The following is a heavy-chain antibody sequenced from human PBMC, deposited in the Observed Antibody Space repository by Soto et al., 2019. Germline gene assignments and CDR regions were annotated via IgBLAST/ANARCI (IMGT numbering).Heavy chain of an antibody. J-gene: IGHJ2*01. CDR1: GGFISNYY. Sequence: SETLSLTCTVSGGFISNYYWSWVRQPPGKGLEWIGFIYYSGSTNYIPSLKSRVSISVDTSKNQFSLKLSSVTAADTAVYYCARDRRHNWNYRDNGYFDLWGRGTLVT. D-gene: IGHD1-7*01. CDR2: IYYSGST. V-gene: IGHV4-59*01. CDR3: ARDRRHNWNYRDNGYFDL.